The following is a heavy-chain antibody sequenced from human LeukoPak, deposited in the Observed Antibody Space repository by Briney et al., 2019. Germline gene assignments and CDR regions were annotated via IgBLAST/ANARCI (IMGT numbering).Heavy chain of an antibody. D-gene: IGHD6-6*01. Sequence: SVKVSCKASGGTFSSYAISWVRQAPGQGLEWMGGIIPIFGTANYAQKFQGRVTITADESTSTAYMELSSLRSEDTAVYYCARAEGSSSIVSMDYYYGMDVWGQGTTVTVSS. CDR3: ARAEGSSSIVSMDYYYGMDV. CDR1: GGTFSSYA. CDR2: IIPIFGTA. V-gene: IGHV1-69*13. J-gene: IGHJ6*02.